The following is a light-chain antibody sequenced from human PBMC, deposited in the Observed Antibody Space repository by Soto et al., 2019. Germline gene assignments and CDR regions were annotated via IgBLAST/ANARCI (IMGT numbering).Light chain of an antibody. Sequence: EIVLTQSPGTLSLSPGERATLSCRASQSVTRDYLAWYQQKPGQAPRLLIYGASSRATCIPDRFSGSGSGTDFTLTISRLEPEDFAVYYCQQYGSSPRTFGQGTKVEIK. J-gene: IGKJ1*01. CDR3: QQYGSSPRT. V-gene: IGKV3-20*01. CDR1: QSVTRDY. CDR2: GAS.